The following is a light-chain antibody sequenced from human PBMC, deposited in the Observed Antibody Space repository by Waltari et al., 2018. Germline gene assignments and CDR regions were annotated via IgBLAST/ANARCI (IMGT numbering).Light chain of an antibody. V-gene: IGKV1-39*01. Sequence: DIQMTQSPSSLSESVGDRVTITCRASQRISNYVNWYQQKAGKAPKRLIYLASTLQSGVPSRFSGSGSGTDFTLTINSLQPEDFATYFCQQGYSSPLTFGGGTQVEIK. CDR3: QQGYSSPLT. J-gene: IGKJ4*01. CDR1: QRISNY. CDR2: LAS.